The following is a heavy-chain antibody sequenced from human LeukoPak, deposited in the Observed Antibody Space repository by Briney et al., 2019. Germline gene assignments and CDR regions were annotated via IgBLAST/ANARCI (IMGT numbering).Heavy chain of an antibody. V-gene: IGHV4-34*01. J-gene: IGHJ6*02. Sequence: PSETLSLTCAVYGGSFSGYYWSWIRQPPGKGLEWIGEINHSGSTNYNPSLKSRVTISVDTSKNQFSLKLSSVTAADTAVYYCARGGSTSWYWYYYGMDVWGQGTTVTVSS. D-gene: IGHD2-2*01. CDR1: GGSFSGYY. CDR3: ARGGSTSWYWYYYGMDV. CDR2: INHSGST.